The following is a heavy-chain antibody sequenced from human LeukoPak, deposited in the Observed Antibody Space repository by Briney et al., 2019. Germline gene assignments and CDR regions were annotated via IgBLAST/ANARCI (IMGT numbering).Heavy chain of an antibody. J-gene: IGHJ6*03. CDR2: ISTGSSYI. CDR1: GFTFTSYA. V-gene: IGHV3-21*01. CDR3: ARSEGYCSSSSCDAYYYYMDV. Sequence: SGGSLRLSCAASGFTFTSYAMSWVRQAPGKGLEWVSSISTGSSYIYYADSVKGRFTISRDNAKNSLYLQMNSLRAEDTAVYYCARSEGYCSSSSCDAYYYYMDVWGKGATVAVSS. D-gene: IGHD2-2*01.